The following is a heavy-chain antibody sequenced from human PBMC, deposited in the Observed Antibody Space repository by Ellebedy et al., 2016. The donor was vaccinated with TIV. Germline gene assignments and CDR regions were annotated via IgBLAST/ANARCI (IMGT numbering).Heavy chain of an antibody. CDR1: GFSFRSYW. V-gene: IGHV3-7*01. Sequence: PGGSLRLSCAASGFSFRSYWMSWVRQAPGKGLEWVANIYQDGGVQYYVDSVKGRFTISRDNAVNSLFLQMNSLRAEDTAVYYCARRGSYGDYAVQINSWLDTWGRGTLVAVSS. CDR2: IYQDGGVQ. D-gene: IGHD4-17*01. J-gene: IGHJ5*02. CDR3: ARRGSYGDYAVQINSWLDT.